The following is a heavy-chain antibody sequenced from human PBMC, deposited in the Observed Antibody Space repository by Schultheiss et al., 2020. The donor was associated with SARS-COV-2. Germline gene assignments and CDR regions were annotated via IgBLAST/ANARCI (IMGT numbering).Heavy chain of an antibody. CDR2: ISYDGSNK. V-gene: IGHV3-30*03. D-gene: IGHD2-15*01. Sequence: GESLKISCAASGFTFSSYGMHWVRQAPGKGLEWVAVISYDGSNKYYADSVKGRFTISRDNSKNTLYLQMNSLRAEDTAVYYCASMWRYCSGGSCYDYWGQGTLVTVSS. CDR3: ASMWRYCSGGSCYDY. J-gene: IGHJ4*02. CDR1: GFTFSSYG.